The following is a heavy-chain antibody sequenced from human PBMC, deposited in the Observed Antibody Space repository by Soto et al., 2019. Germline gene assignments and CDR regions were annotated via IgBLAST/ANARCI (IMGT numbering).Heavy chain of an antibody. Sequence: ASVKVSCKASGYIFTGYYMDWVRQAPGQGLEWMGGINPNSGGTNYAQKFQGRVTMTTDTSISTAYMELSGLRSDDTAIYYCARPYCGTNSCHNWFDPWGQDTLVTVSS. CDR1: GYIFTGYY. V-gene: IGHV1-2*02. CDR2: INPNSGGT. J-gene: IGHJ5*02. D-gene: IGHD2-21*01. CDR3: ARPYCGTNSCHNWFDP.